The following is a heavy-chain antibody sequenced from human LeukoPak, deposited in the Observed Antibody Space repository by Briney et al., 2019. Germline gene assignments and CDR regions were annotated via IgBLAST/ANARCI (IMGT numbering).Heavy chain of an antibody. V-gene: IGHV3-23*01. CDR2: ISSSGDRT. Sequence: GGSLRLSCAASGFTFSNYAMSWVRQAPGRGPEWVSAISSSGDRTYYADSVKGRFTISRDNSKNTLYLQMNSLRAEDTAVYYCAGLIRGVIIDPADYWGQGTLVTVSS. CDR1: GFTFSNYA. D-gene: IGHD3-10*01. CDR3: AGLIRGVIIDPADY. J-gene: IGHJ4*02.